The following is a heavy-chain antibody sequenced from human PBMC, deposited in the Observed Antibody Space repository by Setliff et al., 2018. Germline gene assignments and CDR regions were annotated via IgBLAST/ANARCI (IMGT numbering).Heavy chain of an antibody. V-gene: IGHV4-39*01. CDR3: ARTGTYRYFDS. CDR2: IHYRGTT. Sequence: SETLSLTCTVSGASINSGSNYWGWSRRPPGKGLKWIGRIHYRGTTYSNASLASRLTLSVDTSKNQFSLKLTSVTASDTAVYYCARTGTYRYFDSWGQGTRVTVSS. D-gene: IGHD1-7*01. CDR1: GASINSGSNY. J-gene: IGHJ4*02.